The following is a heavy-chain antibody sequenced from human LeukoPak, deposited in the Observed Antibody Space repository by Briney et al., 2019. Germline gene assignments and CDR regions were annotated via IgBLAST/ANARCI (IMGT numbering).Heavy chain of an antibody. Sequence: SETLSLTCTVSGGSISSYYWSWIRQPAGKGLEWIGRIYTSGSTNYNPSLKSRVTMSVDTSKNQFSLKLSSVTAADTAVYYCARAGYYYDSSGYYPFDYWGQGTLVTVSS. D-gene: IGHD3-22*01. CDR3: ARAGYYYDSSGYYPFDY. J-gene: IGHJ4*02. CDR1: GGSISSYY. V-gene: IGHV4-4*07. CDR2: IYTSGST.